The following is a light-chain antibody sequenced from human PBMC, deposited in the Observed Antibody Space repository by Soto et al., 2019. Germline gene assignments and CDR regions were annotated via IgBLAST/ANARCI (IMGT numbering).Light chain of an antibody. CDR3: QQLNNYPPVN. CDR1: QGISTY. J-gene: IGKJ3*01. CDR2: AAS. Sequence: IQLTQSPSSLSASVGDRVTITCRASQGISTYLAWYQQKSGKAPKLLIYAASTLQRGVPSRFSGSGSGTDFTLTISTLQPEDFATYDCQQLNNYPPVNFGPGTKVDIK. V-gene: IGKV1-9*01.